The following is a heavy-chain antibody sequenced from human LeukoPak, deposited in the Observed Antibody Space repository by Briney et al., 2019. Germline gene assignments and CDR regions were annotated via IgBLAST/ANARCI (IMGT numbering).Heavy chain of an antibody. Sequence: GGSLRLSCAASGFTFSSYSMSWVRQAPGEGMEWVSSISSNSRYIYYADSVKGRFTISRDNGKNSLYLQMNSLRAEDTAVYYCARALVQFLEWLLGAFDYWGQGTLVTVSS. V-gene: IGHV3-21*01. D-gene: IGHD3-3*01. J-gene: IGHJ4*02. CDR1: GFTFSSYS. CDR3: ARALVQFLEWLLGAFDY. CDR2: ISSNSRYI.